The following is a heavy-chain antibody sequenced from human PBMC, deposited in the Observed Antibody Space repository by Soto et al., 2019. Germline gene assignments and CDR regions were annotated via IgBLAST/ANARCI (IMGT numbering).Heavy chain of an antibody. D-gene: IGHD4-17*01. V-gene: IGHV1-69*08. CDR1: GGTFSSYT. Sequence: QVQLVQSGAEVKKPGSSVKVSCKASGGTFSSYTISWVRQAPGQGLEWMGRIIPILGIANYAQKFQGRVTITADESTSTAYMELSSLRSEDTAVYYCARDGSDYGNWFDPWGQGTLVTVSS. CDR2: IIPILGIA. J-gene: IGHJ5*02. CDR3: ARDGSDYGNWFDP.